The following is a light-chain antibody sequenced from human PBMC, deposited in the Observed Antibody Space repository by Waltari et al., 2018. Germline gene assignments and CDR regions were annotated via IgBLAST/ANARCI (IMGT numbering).Light chain of an antibody. J-gene: IGKJ1*01. CDR1: QSISKY. CDR3: QNHERLPAT. Sequence: EVVLTQSPGTLSLSPGERATLSCRASQSISKYLVWYQQRPGQAPRLLTYAASTRATGIPDRFSGSGSGTDFSLTISRLEPEDVAVYYCQNHERLPATFGQGTKVEIK. CDR2: AAS. V-gene: IGKV3-20*01.